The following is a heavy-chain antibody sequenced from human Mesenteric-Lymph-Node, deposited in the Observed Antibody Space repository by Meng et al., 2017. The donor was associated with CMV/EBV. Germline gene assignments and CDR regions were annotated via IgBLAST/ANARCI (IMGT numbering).Heavy chain of an antibody. V-gene: IGHV4-31*03. CDR2: IYYSGST. CDR3: ARDLEGYGAIDY. Sequence: CTVSGGSISSGGSYWSWIRQHPGKGLEWIGYIYYSGSTYYNPSLMSRLTISVDTSKNQFSLKLSSVTAADTAVYYCARDLEGYGAIDYWGQGALVTVSS. CDR1: GGSISSGGSY. D-gene: IGHD4/OR15-4a*01. J-gene: IGHJ4*02.